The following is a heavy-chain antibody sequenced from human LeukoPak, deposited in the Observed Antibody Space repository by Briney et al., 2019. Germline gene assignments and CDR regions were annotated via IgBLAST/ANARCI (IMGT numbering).Heavy chain of an antibody. CDR2: IYYSGST. CDR3: ARWGSLTGYYNDY. V-gene: IGHV4-59*12. Sequence: SETLSLTCTVSGGSISSYYWSWIRQPPGKGLEWIGYIYYSGSTNYNPSLKSRVTISVDTSKNQLSLKLSSVTAADTAVYYCARWGSLTGYYNDYWGQGTLVTVSS. D-gene: IGHD3-9*01. J-gene: IGHJ4*02. CDR1: GGSISSYY.